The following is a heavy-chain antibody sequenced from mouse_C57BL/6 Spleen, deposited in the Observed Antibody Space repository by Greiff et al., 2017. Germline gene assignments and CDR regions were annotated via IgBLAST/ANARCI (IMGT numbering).Heavy chain of an antibody. Sequence: QVQLQQSGPELVKPGASVKISCKASGYAFSSSWMNWVKQRPGKGLEWIGRIYPGDGDTNYNGKFKGKATLTADKSSSTAYMQLSSLTSEDSAVYFCARRLRRGYFDVWGTGTTVTVSS. D-gene: IGHD2-4*01. CDR1: GYAFSSSW. CDR2: IYPGDGDT. CDR3: ARRLRRGYFDV. J-gene: IGHJ1*03. V-gene: IGHV1-82*01.